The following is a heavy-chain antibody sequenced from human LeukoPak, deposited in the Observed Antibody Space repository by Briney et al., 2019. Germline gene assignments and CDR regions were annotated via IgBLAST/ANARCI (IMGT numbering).Heavy chain of an antibody. Sequence: SETLSLTCTVSGGSISSYYWSWIRQPPGKGLEWIAYIYYSGSTNYKPSLKSRVTISVDTSKNPFSLKLSSVTAADTAVYYCARDRAVRTFDPWGQGTLVTVSS. CDR2: IYYSGST. CDR1: GGSISSYY. D-gene: IGHD3-10*01. CDR3: ARDRAVRTFDP. V-gene: IGHV4-59*12. J-gene: IGHJ5*02.